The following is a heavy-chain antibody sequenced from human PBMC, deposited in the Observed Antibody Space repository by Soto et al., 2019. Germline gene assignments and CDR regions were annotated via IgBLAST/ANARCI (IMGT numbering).Heavy chain of an antibody. V-gene: IGHV4-61*01. J-gene: IGHJ4*02. CDR3: ARARNRYFDY. D-gene: IGHD1-1*01. CDR2: VFRSGSI. CDR1: GGSMTTGSYF. Sequence: QVQLQESGPGLVRPSESLSLTCNVSGGSMTTGSYFWSWIRQPPGKGLEWIGYVFRSGSINYSPSYKSPVTISIDTSKNQFSLMLKSVTAPDTAVYFCARARNRYFDYWGQGALVTVSS.